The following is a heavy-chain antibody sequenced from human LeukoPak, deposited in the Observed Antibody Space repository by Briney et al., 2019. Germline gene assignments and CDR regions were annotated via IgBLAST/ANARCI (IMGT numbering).Heavy chain of an antibody. CDR1: GGSISIYY. CDR3: ARDRELGS. D-gene: IGHD3-16*01. CDR2: IYNSGST. J-gene: IGHJ5*02. Sequence: PSETLSLTCIVSGGSISIYYWNWIRQPPGKGLEWIGYIYNSGSTDYNPSLKRRVTISAGTSKNQFSLKLTSVTAADTAVYYCARDRELGSWGQGILVTVSS. V-gene: IGHV4-59*01.